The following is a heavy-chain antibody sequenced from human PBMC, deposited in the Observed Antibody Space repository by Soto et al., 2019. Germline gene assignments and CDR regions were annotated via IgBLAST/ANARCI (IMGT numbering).Heavy chain of an antibody. J-gene: IGHJ4*02. CDR2: ISGSGGST. Sequence: GGSLRLSCAASGFTFSSYAMSWVRQAPGKGLEWVSAISGSGGSTYYADSVKGRFTISRDNSKNTLYLQMNSLRAEDTAVYYWAKATRTASSIAARPGVRGYYFDYWGQGTLVTVSS. CDR3: AKATRTASSIAARPGVRGYYFDY. D-gene: IGHD6-6*01. CDR1: GFTFSSYA. V-gene: IGHV3-23*01.